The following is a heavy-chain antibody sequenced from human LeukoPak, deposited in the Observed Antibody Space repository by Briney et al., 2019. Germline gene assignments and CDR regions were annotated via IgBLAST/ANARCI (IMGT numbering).Heavy chain of an antibody. J-gene: IGHJ6*03. CDR3: ARVALYGYNYYYYYMDV. D-gene: IGHD5-18*01. CDR1: GGSISSYY. Sequence: PSETLSLTCTVSGGSISSYYWSWLRQPPGKGLEWIGYIYYSGSTNYNPSLKSRVTISVDTSKNQFSLKLSSVTAADTAVYYCARVALYGYNYYYYYMDVWGKGTTVTVSS. V-gene: IGHV4-59*01. CDR2: IYYSGST.